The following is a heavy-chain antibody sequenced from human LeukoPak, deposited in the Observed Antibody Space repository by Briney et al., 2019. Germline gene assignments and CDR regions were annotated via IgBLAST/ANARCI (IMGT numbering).Heavy chain of an antibody. V-gene: IGHV1-18*01. CDR1: GYTFTSYG. D-gene: IGHD3-10*01. CDR2: ISAYNGNT. Sequence: GASVKVSCKASGYTFTSYGISWVRQAPGQGLEWMGWISAYNGNTNYAQKLQGRVTMTPDTSTSTAYMELRSLRSDDTAVYYCAITNLSWFGDFVTFDYWGQGTLVTVSS. CDR3: AITNLSWFGDFVTFDY. J-gene: IGHJ4*02.